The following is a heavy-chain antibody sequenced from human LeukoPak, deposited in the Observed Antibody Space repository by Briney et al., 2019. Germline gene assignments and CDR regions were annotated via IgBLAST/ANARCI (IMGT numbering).Heavy chain of an antibody. Sequence: SETLSLTCTVSGGSISSYYWSWIRQPPGKGLEWIGYVDSSGTTNNNPSLKSRVTISVDTSKNQFSLKLSSVTAADTAVYYCARHGSAWSFDYWGQGTLVTVSS. J-gene: IGHJ4*02. D-gene: IGHD6-19*01. V-gene: IGHV4-59*08. CDR1: GGSISSYY. CDR2: VDSSGTT. CDR3: ARHGSAWSFDY.